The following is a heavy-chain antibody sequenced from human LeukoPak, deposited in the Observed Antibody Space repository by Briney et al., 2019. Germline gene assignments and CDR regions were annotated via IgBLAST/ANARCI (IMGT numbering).Heavy chain of an antibody. Sequence: PSETLSLTCAVYGGSFSGYYWSWIRQPPGKGLEWIGEINHSGSTNYNPSLKSRVTISVDTSKNQFSLKLSSVTAADTAVYYCATSKYSGSTPIGMDVWGQGTTVTVSS. CDR2: INHSGST. CDR3: ATSKYSGSTPIGMDV. V-gene: IGHV4-34*01. J-gene: IGHJ6*02. CDR1: GGSFSGYY. D-gene: IGHD6-6*01.